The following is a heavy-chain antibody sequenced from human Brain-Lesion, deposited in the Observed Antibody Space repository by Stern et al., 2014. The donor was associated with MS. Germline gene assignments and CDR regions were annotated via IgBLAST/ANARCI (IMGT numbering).Heavy chain of an antibody. V-gene: IGHV4-61*02. D-gene: IGHD2-2*01. Sequence: QVQLVQSGPGLVKPSQTLSLSCTVSGGSISSGGYYWSWIRQPAGKGLEWIGRLFNSGSTRNNPSLKSRVPISIDTSKTQFSLRLTSMTAADTAVYYCARGRVVPGFQYYATDVWGQGTTVIVSS. CDR1: GGSISSGGYY. J-gene: IGHJ6*02. CDR3: ARGRVVPGFQYYATDV. CDR2: LFNSGST.